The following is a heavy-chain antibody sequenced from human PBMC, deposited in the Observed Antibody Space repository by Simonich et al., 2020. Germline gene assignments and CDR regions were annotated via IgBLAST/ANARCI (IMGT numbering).Heavy chain of an antibody. CDR3: ARVPPTSGSYYYYYYMDV. CDR1: GYTFTGYY. V-gene: IGHV1-2*02. Sequence: QVQLVQSGAEVKKHGASVKVSCKATGYTFTGYYMHWVRKAPGQGLEWMGWINPNSGGTNYAQKFQGRVTLTRDTSISTAYMELSRLRSDDTAVYYCARVPPTSGSYYYYYYMDVWGKGTTVAVSS. CDR2: INPNSGGT. J-gene: IGHJ6*03. D-gene: IGHD1-26*01.